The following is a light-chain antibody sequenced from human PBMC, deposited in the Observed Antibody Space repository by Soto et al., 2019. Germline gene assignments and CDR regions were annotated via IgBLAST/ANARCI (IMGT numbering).Light chain of an antibody. CDR1: QSVSSY. J-gene: IGKJ3*01. CDR3: QQYGSSFT. V-gene: IGKV3-11*01. CDR2: DAS. Sequence: EIVLTQSPATLSLSPGERATLSCRASQSVSSYLAWYQQKPGQAPRLLIYDASNRATGIPARFSGSGSGTDFTLTISSLEPEDFAVYYCQQYGSSFTFGPGTKVDI.